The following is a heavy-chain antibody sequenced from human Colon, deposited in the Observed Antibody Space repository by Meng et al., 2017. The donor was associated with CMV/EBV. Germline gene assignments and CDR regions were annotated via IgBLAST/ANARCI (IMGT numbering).Heavy chain of an antibody. V-gene: IGHV3-15*01. CDR3: TTSRH. J-gene: IGHJ4*02. CDR2: IKSKNESGTT. Sequence: GESLKISCAASGFTFTNAWMSWVRQAPGKGLEWVGRIKSKNESGTTDYAAPVKGRFTISRDDSKNTLYLQMDSLKTEDTAVYYCTTSRHWGQGTLVTVSA. CDR1: GFTFTNAW.